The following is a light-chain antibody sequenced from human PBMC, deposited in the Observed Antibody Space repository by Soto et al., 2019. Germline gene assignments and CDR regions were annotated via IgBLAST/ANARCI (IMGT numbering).Light chain of an antibody. Sequence: EIVMTQYTATLSVSPGERATLSFRSSQSVSSNLAWYPQKPGQAPRLLIYDASNRATGIPARFSGSGSGTDFTLTISRLEPEDFAVYYCQQYGSSPSWTFGQGTKVDIK. CDR2: DAS. CDR3: QQYGSSPSWT. J-gene: IGKJ1*01. V-gene: IGKV3-20*01. CDR1: QSVSSN.